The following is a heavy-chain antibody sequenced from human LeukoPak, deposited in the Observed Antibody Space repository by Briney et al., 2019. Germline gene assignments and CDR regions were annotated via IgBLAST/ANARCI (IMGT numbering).Heavy chain of an antibody. J-gene: IGHJ4*02. CDR1: GYTFTGYY. CDR3: ARDPGLWFGELYYFDY. CDR2: INPNSGGT. D-gene: IGHD3-10*01. V-gene: IGHV1-2*02. Sequence: GASVKVSRKASGYTFTGYYMHWVRQAPGQGLEWMGWINPNSGGTNYAQKFQGRVTMTRDTSISTAYMELSRLRSDDTAVYYCARDPGLWFGELYYFDYWGQGTLVTVSS.